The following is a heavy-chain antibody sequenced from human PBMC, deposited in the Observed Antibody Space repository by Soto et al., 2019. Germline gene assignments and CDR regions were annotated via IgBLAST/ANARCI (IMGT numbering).Heavy chain of an antibody. CDR2: INPSGGST. CDR3: ARDSLQPWLGTTPENWFDP. J-gene: IGHJ5*02. D-gene: IGHD6-19*01. CDR1: GYTFTSYY. V-gene: IGHV1-46*01. Sequence: QVQLVQSGAEVKKPGASVKVSCKASGYTFTSYYMHWVRQAPGQGLEWMGIINPSGGSTSYAQKYQGRVTMTRDTSTSTVYMELSSLRSEDTAVYYCARDSLQPWLGTTPENWFDPWGQGTLVTVSS.